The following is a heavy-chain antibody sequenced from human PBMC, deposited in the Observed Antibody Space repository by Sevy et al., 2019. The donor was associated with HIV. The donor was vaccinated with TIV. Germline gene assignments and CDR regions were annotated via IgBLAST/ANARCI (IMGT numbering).Heavy chain of an antibody. D-gene: IGHD3-22*01. CDR2: MNPNSGNT. Sequence: ASVKVSCKASGYTFTSYDINWVRQATGQGLEWMGWMNPNSGNTGYAQKFQGRVTMTRNTSISTAYMELSSLRSEDTDVYYCARGHRIWEYDSGGSGDWFDPWGQGTLVTVSS. CDR3: ARGHRIWEYDSGGSGDWFDP. V-gene: IGHV1-8*01. J-gene: IGHJ5*02. CDR1: GYTFTSYD.